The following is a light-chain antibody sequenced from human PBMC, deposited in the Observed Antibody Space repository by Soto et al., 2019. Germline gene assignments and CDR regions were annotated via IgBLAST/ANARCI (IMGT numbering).Light chain of an antibody. CDR3: KQYNRRPT. Sequence: IGLTRSPGTLSLSPAERATINWRASQSVSSYLACYQQKPGQAPRLLIYDASNRATGIPARFSGSGSGTDFTLTISRLPSEDFAVYYWKQYNRRPTFGQGTKVDIK. J-gene: IGKJ1*01. CDR2: DAS. CDR1: QSVSSY. V-gene: IGKV3D-15*01.